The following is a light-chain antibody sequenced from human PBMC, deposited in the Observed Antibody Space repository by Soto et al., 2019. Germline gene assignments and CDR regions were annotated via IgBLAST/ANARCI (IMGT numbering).Light chain of an antibody. Sequence: QSALTQPASVSGSPGQSITISCTGTSSDFGSYNLVSWHQQHPGKAPKLMIYEVSKRPSGVSNRFSGSKSGNTASLTISGLQAEDEADYYCCSYAGSSTFYVFGTGTKVTVL. CDR1: SSDFGSYNL. V-gene: IGLV2-23*02. CDR3: CSYAGSSTFYV. CDR2: EVS. J-gene: IGLJ1*01.